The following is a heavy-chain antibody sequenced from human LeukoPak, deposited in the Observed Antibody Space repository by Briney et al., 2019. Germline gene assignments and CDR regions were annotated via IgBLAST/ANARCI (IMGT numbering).Heavy chain of an antibody. CDR3: ARAWRGIGTSRLVTYYFDY. CDR2: IYHSGST. D-gene: IGHD1-14*01. V-gene: IGHV4-30-2*01. CDR1: GGSISSGGYD. J-gene: IGHJ4*02. Sequence: SETLSLTCTVSGGSISSGGYDWSWIRQPPGKGLEWIGYIYHSGSTNYNPSLKSRVTISVDKSKNQFSLKLSSVTAADTAVYYCARAWRGIGTSRLVTYYFDYWGQGTLVTVSS.